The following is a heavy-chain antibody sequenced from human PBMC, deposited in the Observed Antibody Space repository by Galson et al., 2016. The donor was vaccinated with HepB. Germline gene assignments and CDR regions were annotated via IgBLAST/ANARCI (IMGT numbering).Heavy chain of an antibody. CDR2: IYPSDDST. D-gene: IGHD1-1*01. V-gene: IGHV1-46*01. CDR1: GHTFTTYY. Sequence: SVKVSCKASGHTFTTYYIHWVRQAPGQGLEYMGLIYPSDDSTAYAPKFQGRVTMTSDTSTTTAFMELNSLRSDDTAVYYSAGRSVVTRAFDYWGQGTLVTVSS. J-gene: IGHJ4*02. CDR3: AGRSVVTRAFDY.